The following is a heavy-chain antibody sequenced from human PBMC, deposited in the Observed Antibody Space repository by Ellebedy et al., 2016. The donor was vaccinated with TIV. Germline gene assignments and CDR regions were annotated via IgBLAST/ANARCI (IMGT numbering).Heavy chain of an antibody. V-gene: IGHV3-30*03. CDR2: ISDDGNYK. D-gene: IGHD5-12*01. Sequence: GESLKISCAASGFIFSDFGIHWVRQAPGKGLEWVTVISDDGNYKYYAKSVKGRFTISRDNAKDALYLEMNSLRAEDTAVYYCARTGGYDSAYFDYWGQGTLVTVSS. CDR1: GFIFSDFG. CDR3: ARTGGYDSAYFDY. J-gene: IGHJ4*02.